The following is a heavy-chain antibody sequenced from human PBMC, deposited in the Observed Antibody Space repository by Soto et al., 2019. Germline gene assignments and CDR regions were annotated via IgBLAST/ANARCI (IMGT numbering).Heavy chain of an antibody. D-gene: IGHD6-13*01. CDR1: GGSISSSSYY. Sequence: SETLSLTCTVSGGSISSSSYYWGWIRQPPGKGLEWIGSIYYSGSTYYNPSLKSRVTISVDTSKNQFSLKLSSVTAADTAVYYCASQSSSWEYYYYYMDVWGKGTTVTVSS. V-gene: IGHV4-39*01. J-gene: IGHJ6*03. CDR3: ASQSSSWEYYYYYMDV. CDR2: IYYSGST.